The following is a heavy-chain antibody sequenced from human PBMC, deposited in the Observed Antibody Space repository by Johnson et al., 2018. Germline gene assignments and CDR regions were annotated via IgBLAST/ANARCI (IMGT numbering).Heavy chain of an antibody. CDR1: GFTFSSYG. J-gene: IGHJ6*02. Sequence: QVQLVQSGGGVVQPWRSLRLSCAASGFTFSSYGMHWVRQAPGKGLEWVAVIWYDGSYKYYADSVKGRFTISRDNSKDTLYLQMNGLRAEDTAVYYCARDRAPRGYYGMDVWGQGTTVTVSS. D-gene: IGHD3-10*01. CDR3: ARDRAPRGYYGMDV. V-gene: IGHV3-33*01. CDR2: IWYDGSYK.